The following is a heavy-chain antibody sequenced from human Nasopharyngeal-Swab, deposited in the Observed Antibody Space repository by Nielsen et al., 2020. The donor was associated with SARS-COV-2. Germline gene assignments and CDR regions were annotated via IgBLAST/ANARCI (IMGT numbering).Heavy chain of an antibody. Sequence: GESLKISCAASGFNFNQYGMHWVRQGPGKGLEWVSFLSGDGTSALYGDSVKGRFTISRDNSKNTLYLQMNSLRAEDTAVYYCATSKRGADVWGKGTTVTVSS. CDR1: GFNFNQYG. CDR2: LSGDGTSA. CDR3: ATSKRGADV. J-gene: IGHJ6*04. D-gene: IGHD1-26*01. V-gene: IGHV3-NL1*01.